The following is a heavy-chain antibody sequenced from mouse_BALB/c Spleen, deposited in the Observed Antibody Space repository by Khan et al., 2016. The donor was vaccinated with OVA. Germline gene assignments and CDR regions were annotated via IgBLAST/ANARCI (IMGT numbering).Heavy chain of an antibody. CDR2: INPNNGGP. J-gene: IGHJ3*01. Sequence: QVQLQQSGAELVKPGASVKLSCKASGYIFSSYYMYWVKLRPGQGLEWIGGINPNNGGPNFNEKFKTKATLTVDKSSSTAYMHLSSLTSEDSAVYYCTRSGYADPCAYWGQGALVTVSP. CDR1: GYIFSSYY. D-gene: IGHD2-2*01. V-gene: IGHV1S81*02. CDR3: TRSGYADPCAY.